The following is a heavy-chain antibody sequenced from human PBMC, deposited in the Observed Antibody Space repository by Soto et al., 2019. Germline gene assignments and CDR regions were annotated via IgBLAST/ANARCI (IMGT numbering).Heavy chain of an antibody. CDR1: GFTFSDYA. CDR2: TSDDGSKR. J-gene: IGHJ4*02. CDR3: PKGSPDSSGLD. D-gene: IGHD3-22*01. V-gene: IGHV3-30*18. Sequence: QVQLVESGGGAVLAGMSLRLSCAGSGFTFSDYAMYWVRQAPGKGLERVAVTSDDGSKRYYADSVKGRFTITRDNSKNALDLQMNSLSSEDTAVDYCPKGSPDSSGLDWGQGTLVA.